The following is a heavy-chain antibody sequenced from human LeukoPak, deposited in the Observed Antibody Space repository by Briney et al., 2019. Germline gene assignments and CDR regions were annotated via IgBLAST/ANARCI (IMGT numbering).Heavy chain of an antibody. CDR3: TRLRTERDYYFDH. CDR1: GGSISRGGYS. CDR2: IYHNGNT. V-gene: IGHV4-30-2*01. D-gene: IGHD2-8*02. J-gene: IGHJ4*02. Sequence: TLSLTCAVSGGSISRGGYSWSWVRQPAGKGLEYIEYIYHNGNTYYSPSLKSQVTMSVDRSKNQFSLKVTSVTAADTAVYYCTRLRTERDYYFDHWGQGTLVTVSS.